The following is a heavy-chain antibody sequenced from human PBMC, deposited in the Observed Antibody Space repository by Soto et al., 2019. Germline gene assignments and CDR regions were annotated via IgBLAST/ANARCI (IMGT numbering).Heavy chain of an antibody. D-gene: IGHD6-13*01. J-gene: IGHJ4*02. CDR1: GGSISSGAYY. Sequence: QVQLQESGPGLVKPSQTLSLTCTVSGGSISSGAYYWSWIRQHPGKGLEWIGYIHDSGSTYYNPCLASRPXXSXDXXRTQCSLKLSSVTAADTAVYYCAGGGAAAGRPLDYWGQGTLVTVSS. CDR2: IHDSGST. V-gene: IGHV4-31*03. CDR3: AGGGAAAGRPLDY.